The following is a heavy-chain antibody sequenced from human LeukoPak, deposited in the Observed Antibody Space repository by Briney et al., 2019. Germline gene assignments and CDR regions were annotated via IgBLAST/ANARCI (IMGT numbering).Heavy chain of an antibody. V-gene: IGHV1-69*05. J-gene: IGHJ5*02. D-gene: IGHD3-3*01. CDR2: IIPIFGTA. Sequence: ASVKVSCKASGGTFSSYAISWVRRAPGRGLEWMGGIIPIFGTANYAQKFQGRVTITTDDSTSTAYMELSSLRSEDTAVYYCARAPFYDFWSGPRWRHINWFDPWGQGTLVTVSS. CDR1: GGTFSSYA. CDR3: ARAPFYDFWSGPRWRHINWFDP.